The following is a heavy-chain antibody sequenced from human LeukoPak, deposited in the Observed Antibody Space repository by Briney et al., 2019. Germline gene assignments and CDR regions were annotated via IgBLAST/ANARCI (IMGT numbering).Heavy chain of an antibody. CDR2: ISYDGNTI. D-gene: IGHD4-11*01. CDR1: EFTSSNYA. Sequence: GGSLRLSCAASEFTSSNYALHWVRQAPGKGLQWVAVISYDGNTIHYADSVKGRFIISRDTSKNTLYLQMNSLRAEDTAVYYCARSGGLQKFDYWGQGTLVTVSS. V-gene: IGHV3-30-3*01. J-gene: IGHJ4*02. CDR3: ARSGGLQKFDY.